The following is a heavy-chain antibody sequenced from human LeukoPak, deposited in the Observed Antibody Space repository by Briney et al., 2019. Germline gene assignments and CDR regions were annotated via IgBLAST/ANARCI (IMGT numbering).Heavy chain of an antibody. CDR3: ARQYSSGWYYFDY. D-gene: IGHD6-19*01. CDR2: IYPGDSDT. Sequence: GIIYPGDSDTRYSPSFQGQVTISADKSISTAYLQWSSLKASDTAMYYCARQYSSGWYYFDYWGQGTLVTVSS. J-gene: IGHJ4*02. V-gene: IGHV5-51*01.